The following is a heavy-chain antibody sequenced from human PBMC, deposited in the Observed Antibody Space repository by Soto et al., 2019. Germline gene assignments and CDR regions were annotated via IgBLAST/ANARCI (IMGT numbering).Heavy chain of an antibody. CDR2: IYYSGST. CDR1: GGSISSYY. Sequence: SETLSLTCTVSGGSISSYYWNWIRQPPGKGLEWIGYIYYSGSTNYNPSLKSRVTISVXXXXXXFXLXLXSXTAAXTAVYFCAREDASMAAFDYWGLGTLVTVSS. V-gene: IGHV4-59*01. CDR3: AREDASMAAFDY. D-gene: IGHD5-18*01. J-gene: IGHJ4*02.